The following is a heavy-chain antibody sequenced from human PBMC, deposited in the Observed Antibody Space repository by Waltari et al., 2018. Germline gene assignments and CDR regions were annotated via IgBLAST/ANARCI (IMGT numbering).Heavy chain of an antibody. J-gene: IGHJ4*02. CDR1: GFTFSHYV. CDR2: ISGGSATK. D-gene: IGHD2-15*01. V-gene: IGHV3-23*01. Sequence: EVQLLESGGGLVQPGGSLRLSCAASGFTFSHYVMSWVRQAPGKGLEWVSSISGGSATKHDAESVKGRFTISRDNSRNTLYLQMSSLRVDDTAVYYCARRPACSGGTCAFDYWGQGTLVTVSS. CDR3: ARRPACSGGTCAFDY.